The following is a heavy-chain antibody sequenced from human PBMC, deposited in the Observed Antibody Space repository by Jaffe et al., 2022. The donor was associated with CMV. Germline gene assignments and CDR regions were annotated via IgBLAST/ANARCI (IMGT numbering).Heavy chain of an antibody. CDR2: IYSGGST. CDR3: ARDGGYYYDSSGYFDY. D-gene: IGHD3-22*01. CDR1: GFTVSSNY. Sequence: EVQLVESGGGLVQPGGSLRLSCAASGFTVSSNYMSWVRQAPGKGLEWVSVIYSGGSTYYADSVKGRFTISRDNSKNTLYLQMNSLRAEDTAVYYCARDGGYYYDSSGYFDYWGQGTLVTVSS. J-gene: IGHJ4*02. V-gene: IGHV3-66*01.